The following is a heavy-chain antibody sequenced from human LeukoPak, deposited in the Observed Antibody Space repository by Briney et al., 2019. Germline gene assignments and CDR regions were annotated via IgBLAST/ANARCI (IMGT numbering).Heavy chain of an antibody. V-gene: IGHV3-21*01. Sequence: GGSLRLSCAASGFTFSGYSMNWVRQAPGKGLEWVSSISSSSSYIYYADSVKGRFTISRDNAKNSLYLQMISLRAEDTAVYYCARTYYDILTGYNPYFDYWGQGTLVTVSS. CDR3: ARTYYDILTGYNPYFDY. CDR1: GFTFSGYS. CDR2: ISSSSSYI. D-gene: IGHD3-9*01. J-gene: IGHJ4*02.